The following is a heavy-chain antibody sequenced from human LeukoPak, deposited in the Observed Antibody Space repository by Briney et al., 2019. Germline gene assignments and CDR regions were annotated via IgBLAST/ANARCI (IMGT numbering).Heavy chain of an antibody. CDR1: GYTFTSYG. CDR2: INAGNGNT. J-gene: IGHJ6*02. CDR3: ARALNYCSSTSCWADGMDV. V-gene: IGHV1-3*01. Sequence: ASVKVSCKASGYTFTSYGISWVRQAPGQRLEWMGWINAGNGNTKYSQKFQGRVTITRDTSASTAYMELSSLRSEDTAVYYCARALNYCSSTSCWADGMDVWGQGTTVTVSS. D-gene: IGHD2-2*01.